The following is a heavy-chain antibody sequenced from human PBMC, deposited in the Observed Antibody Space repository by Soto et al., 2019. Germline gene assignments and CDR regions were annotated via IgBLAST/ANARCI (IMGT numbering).Heavy chain of an antibody. Sequence: QVQLVESGGGVVKRGRSLRLSCVGSGFPFWHYGMHWVRQAPGKGLEWVAVIWSDGKKESYADFVKGRFAISRDNFKDTLYLQKNSLRAEDTAVYYCARDRDGGWFHMDVWGQGTTVTVSS. J-gene: IGHJ6*02. CDR1: GFPFWHYG. CDR2: IWSDGKKE. CDR3: ARDRDGGWFHMDV. V-gene: IGHV3-33*01. D-gene: IGHD6-19*01.